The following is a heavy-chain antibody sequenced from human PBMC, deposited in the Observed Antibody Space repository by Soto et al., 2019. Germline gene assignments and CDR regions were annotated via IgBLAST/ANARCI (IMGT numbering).Heavy chain of an antibody. CDR2: INDDGIST. D-gene: IGHD3-16*01. CDR3: TRWPRSTSPGLGAF. J-gene: IGHJ4*02. CDR1: GFTFSMYW. Sequence: PGGSLRLSCAASGFTFSMYWMHWVRQVPGKGPEWVSRINDDGISTNYADSVKGRFTISRDNAKNTLYLQMNALRVEDTAVYYCTRWPRSTSPGLGAFWGQGTMVTASS. V-gene: IGHV3-74*01.